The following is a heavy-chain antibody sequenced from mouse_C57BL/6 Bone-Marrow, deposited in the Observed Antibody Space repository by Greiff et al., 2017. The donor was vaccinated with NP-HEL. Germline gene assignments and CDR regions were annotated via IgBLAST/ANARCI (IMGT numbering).Heavy chain of an antibody. CDR1: GFTFSDYG. D-gene: IGHD1-1*01. J-gene: IGHJ4*01. CDR2: ISSGSSTI. CDR3: ASLLRRDAMDY. Sequence: EVMLVESGGGLVKPGGSLKLSCAASGFTFSDYGMHWVRQAPEKGLEWVAYISSGSSTIYYADTVKGRFTISRDNAKNTLFLQMTSLRSEDTAMYYCASLLRRDAMDYWGQGTSVTVSS. V-gene: IGHV5-17*01.